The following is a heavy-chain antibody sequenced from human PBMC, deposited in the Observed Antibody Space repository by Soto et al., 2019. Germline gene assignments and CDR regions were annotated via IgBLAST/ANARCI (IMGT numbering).Heavy chain of an antibody. D-gene: IGHD2-15*01. CDR1: GFTFSSYA. J-gene: IGHJ4*02. CDR3: ARVPSSSGRAHFDY. CDR2: ISYDGSNK. V-gene: IGHV3-30-3*01. Sequence: QVQLVESGGGVVQPGRSLRLSCAASGFTFSSYAMHWVRQAPGKGLEWVAVISYDGSNKYYADSMKGRFTISRDNSKNTLYLQINRLRAEDTAVYYCARVPSSSGRAHFDYWGQGTLVTVSS.